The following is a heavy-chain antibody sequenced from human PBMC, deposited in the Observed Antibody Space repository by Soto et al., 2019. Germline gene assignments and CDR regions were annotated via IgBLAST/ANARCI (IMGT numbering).Heavy chain of an antibody. Sequence: PGKGLEWIGEINHSGSTNYNPSLKSRVTISVDTSKNQFSLKLSSVTAADFFFQAEDGIRGSVPVSAFLLNRSSDL. CDR2: INHSGST. D-gene: IGHD2-15*01. J-gene: IGHJ2*01. CDR3: DGIRGSVPVSAFLLNRSSDL. V-gene: IGHV4-34*01.